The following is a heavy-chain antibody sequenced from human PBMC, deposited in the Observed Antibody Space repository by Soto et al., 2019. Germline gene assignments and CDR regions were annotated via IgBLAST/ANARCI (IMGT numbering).Heavy chain of an antibody. V-gene: IGHV4-34*01. CDR1: GGSFSGYY. Sequence: SETLSLTCAVYGGSFSGYYWSWIRQPPGKGLEWIGEINHSGSTNYNPSLKSRVTISVDTSKNQFSLKLSSVTAADTAVYYCASRDQGGSSWRKTYDYWGQGTLVTVSS. D-gene: IGHD6-13*01. J-gene: IGHJ4*02. CDR2: INHSGST. CDR3: ASRDQGGSSWRKTYDY.